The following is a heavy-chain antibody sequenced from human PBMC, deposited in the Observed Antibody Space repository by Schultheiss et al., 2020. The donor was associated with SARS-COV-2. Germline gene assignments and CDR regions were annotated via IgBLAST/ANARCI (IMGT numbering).Heavy chain of an antibody. CDR3: ARDPDY. V-gene: IGHV3-66*01. J-gene: IGHJ4*02. CDR2: IYSADST. Sequence: GGSLRLSCAASGFTFSSYGMHWVRQAPGKGLEWVSAIYSADSTYYADSVKGRFIISTDESKNTLYLQMNSLRAEDTAVYYCARDPDYWGQGTLVTVSS. CDR1: GFTFSSYG.